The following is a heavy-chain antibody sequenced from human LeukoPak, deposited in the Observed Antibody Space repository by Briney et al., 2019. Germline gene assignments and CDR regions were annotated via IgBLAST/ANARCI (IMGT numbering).Heavy chain of an antibody. V-gene: IGHV1-2*06. CDR2: INPNSGGT. CDR1: GYTFTGYY. J-gene: IGHJ3*02. D-gene: IGHD1-26*01. CDR3: ARINSGSYWGHDAFDM. Sequence: ASVKVSCKASGYTFTGYYIHWVRQAPEQGLEWMGRINPNSGGTNYAQKFQGRVTMTRDTSISTAYMELSRLRSDDTAVYYCARINSGSYWGHDAFDMWGQGTMVTVSS.